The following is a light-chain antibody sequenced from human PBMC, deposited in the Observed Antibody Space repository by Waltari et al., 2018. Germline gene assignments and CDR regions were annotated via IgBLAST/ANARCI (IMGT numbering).Light chain of an antibody. Sequence: DIQMSQSPSSLSASVGDRVTITCRASQSISGYLNWYQQKPGRAPKVLSFGAISLQSGVPPRFRGSGSGTDFTLTISSLQPEDSATYYCQQTYSTPLTFGPGTKVEIK. CDR2: GAI. CDR1: QSISGY. J-gene: IGKJ3*01. CDR3: QQTYSTPLT. V-gene: IGKV1-39*01.